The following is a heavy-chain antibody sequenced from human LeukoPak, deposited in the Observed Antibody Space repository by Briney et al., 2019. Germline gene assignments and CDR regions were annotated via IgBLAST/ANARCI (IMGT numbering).Heavy chain of an antibody. CDR3: ARGHYCSSSSCHQWYFDL. D-gene: IGHD2-2*01. V-gene: IGHV3-7*01. CDR1: GFTFTTFW. CDR2: INQDGSEK. Sequence: GGSLRLSCAASGFTFTTFWMNWVRQAPGKGLEWVANINQDGSEKYYVDSVKGRFTISRDNAKNSLYLQMNSLRAEDTAVYYCARGHYCSSSSCHQWYFDLWGRGTLVTVSS. J-gene: IGHJ2*01.